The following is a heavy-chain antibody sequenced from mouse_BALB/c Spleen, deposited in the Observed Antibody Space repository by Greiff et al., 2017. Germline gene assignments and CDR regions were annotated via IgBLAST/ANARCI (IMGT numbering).Heavy chain of an antibody. D-gene: IGHD1-3*01. CDR1: GFTFSSYA. V-gene: IGHV5-9-4*01. CDR2: ISSGGSYT. CDR3: ARSTRSSLAY. Sequence: DVMLVESGGGLVKPGGSLKLSCAASGFTFSSYAMSWVRQSPEKRLEWVAEISSGGSYTYYPDTVTGRFTISRDNAKNTLYLEMSSLRSEDTAMYYCARSTRSSLAYWGQGTLVTVSA. J-gene: IGHJ3*01.